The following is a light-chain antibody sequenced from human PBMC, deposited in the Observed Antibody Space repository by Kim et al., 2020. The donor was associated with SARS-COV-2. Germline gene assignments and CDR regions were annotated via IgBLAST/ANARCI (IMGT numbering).Light chain of an antibody. V-gene: IGKV3-15*01. Sequence: SPGESANRSCRASQSVSNNLAWYQHKPGQPPRHLIYGASTRATGVPARFSGSGSGTDFTLTVSSLQSEDFAVYYCHQYNDWPPGDTFGQGTKLEI. J-gene: IGKJ2*01. CDR1: QSVSNN. CDR2: GAS. CDR3: HQYNDWPPGDT.